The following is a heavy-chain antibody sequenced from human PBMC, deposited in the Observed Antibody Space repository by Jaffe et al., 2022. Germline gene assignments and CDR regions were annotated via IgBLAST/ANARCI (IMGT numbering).Heavy chain of an antibody. CDR2: INPSGGST. Sequence: QVQLVQSGAEVKKPGASVKVSCKASGYTFTSYYMHWVRQAPGQGLEWMGIINPSGGSTSYAQKFQGRVTMTRDTSTSTVYMELSSLRSEDTAVYYCARAVHIDILTGVNSEYYFDYWGQGTLVTVSS. CDR1: GYTFTSYY. D-gene: IGHD3-9*01. V-gene: IGHV1-46*01. J-gene: IGHJ4*02. CDR3: ARAVHIDILTGVNSEYYFDY.